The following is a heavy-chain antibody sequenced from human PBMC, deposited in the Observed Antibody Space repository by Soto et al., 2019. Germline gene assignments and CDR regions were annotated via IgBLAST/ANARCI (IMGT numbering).Heavy chain of an antibody. J-gene: IGHJ4*02. V-gene: IGHV1-69*13. Sequence: VASVKVSCKASGGTFSSYAISWVRQAPGQGLEWMGGIIPIFGTANYAQKFQGRVTITADESTSTAYMELSSLRSEDTAVYYCARDVGATGFDYWGQGTLVTVSS. CDR3: ARDVGATGFDY. D-gene: IGHD1-26*01. CDR1: GGTFSSYA. CDR2: IIPIFGTA.